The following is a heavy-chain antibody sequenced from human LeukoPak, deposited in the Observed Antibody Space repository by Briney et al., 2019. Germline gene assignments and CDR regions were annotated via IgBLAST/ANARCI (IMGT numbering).Heavy chain of an antibody. CDR1: GGTFSSYT. CDR3: ARMTGFDP. V-gene: IGHV1-69*02. J-gene: IGHJ5*02. Sequence: SVKVSCKASGGTFSSYTISWVRQAPGQGLEWMGRIIPILGIANYAQKFQGRVTITADKSTSTGYMELSGLRSEDTAVYYCARMTGFDPWGQGTLVTVSS. CDR2: IIPILGIA.